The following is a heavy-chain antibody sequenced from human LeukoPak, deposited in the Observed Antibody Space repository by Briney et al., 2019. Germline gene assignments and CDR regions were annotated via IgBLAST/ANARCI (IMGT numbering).Heavy chain of an antibody. CDR1: GYSFTNYD. J-gene: IGHJ3*02. V-gene: IGHV1-8*02. Sequence: ASVKVSCKASGYSFTNYDINWVRQATGQGLEWMGWMNPKSGDTGYSQKFQGRVTMTTDTSTSTAYMELRSLRSDDTAVYYCARSLGGGWSDGDAFDIWGQGTMVTVSS. D-gene: IGHD6-19*01. CDR2: MNPKSGDT. CDR3: ARSLGGGWSDGDAFDI.